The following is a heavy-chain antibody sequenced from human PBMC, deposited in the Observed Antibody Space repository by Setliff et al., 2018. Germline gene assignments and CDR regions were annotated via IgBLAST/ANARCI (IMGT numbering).Heavy chain of an antibody. D-gene: IGHD2-21*02. V-gene: IGHV4-59*11. J-gene: IGHJ6*02. CDR2: IYYSGST. CDR3: ARASARDYYYYYGMDV. CDR1: GGSISSHY. Sequence: SETLSLTCTASGGSISSHYWSWIRQPPGKGLEWIGSIYYSGSTNYNPSLKSRVTISVDTSKNQFSLKLSSVTAADTAVYYCARASARDYYYYYGMDVWGQGTTVTVSS.